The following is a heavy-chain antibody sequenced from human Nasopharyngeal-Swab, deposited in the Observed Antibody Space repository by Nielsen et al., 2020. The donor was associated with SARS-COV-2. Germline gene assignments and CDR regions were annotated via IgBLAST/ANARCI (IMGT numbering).Heavy chain of an antibody. CDR2: INPSGGST. Sequence: VKVSCKASGYTFTSYYMHWVRQAPGQGLEWMGIINPSGGSTSYAQKFQGRVTITADESTSTAYMELSSLRSEDTAVYYCARKRRGYYYYGMDVWGQGTTVTVSS. J-gene: IGHJ6*02. D-gene: IGHD3-10*01. CDR1: GYTFTSYY. V-gene: IGHV1-46*01. CDR3: ARKRRGYYYYGMDV.